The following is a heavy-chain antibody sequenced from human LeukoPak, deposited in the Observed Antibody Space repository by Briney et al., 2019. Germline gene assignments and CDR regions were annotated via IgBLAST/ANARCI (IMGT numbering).Heavy chain of an antibody. V-gene: IGHV3-66*01. D-gene: IGHD3-3*01. CDR2: IYSGDST. Sequence: PTGGSPRLSCAASGFTVSGNYMSWVRQAPGKGLEWVSIIYSGDSTYYADSVKGRFTISGDNSKNTLYLQMNSLRAEDTAVYYCARVFWEKDGFIGAFDIWGQGTMVTVSS. CDR3: ARVFWEKDGFIGAFDI. CDR1: GFTVSGNY. J-gene: IGHJ3*02.